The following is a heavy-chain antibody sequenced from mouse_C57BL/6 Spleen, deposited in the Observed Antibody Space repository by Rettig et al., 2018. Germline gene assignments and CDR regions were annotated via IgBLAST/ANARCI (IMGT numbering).Heavy chain of an antibody. CDR2: IDPSDSYT. Sequence: GVIDPSDSYTNYNQKFKGKATLTVDTSSSTAYMQLSSLTSEDSAVYYCARSLYYYGSSSYYYAMDYWGQGTSVTVSS. J-gene: IGHJ4*01. V-gene: IGHV1-59*01. D-gene: IGHD1-1*01. CDR3: ARSLYYYGSSSYYYAMDY.